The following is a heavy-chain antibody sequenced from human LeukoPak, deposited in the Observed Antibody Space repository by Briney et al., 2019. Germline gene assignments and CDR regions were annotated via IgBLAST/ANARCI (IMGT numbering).Heavy chain of an antibody. CDR1: GGSVSSDNYY. V-gene: IGHV4-61*02. CDR3: AGEHGFDSSGYYFPHH. J-gene: IGHJ5*02. D-gene: IGHD3-22*01. CDR2: VYTRGSI. Sequence: SQTLSLTCTVSGGSVSSDNYYWSWIRQPAGKGLGWIGRVYTRGSINYNPSLEGRVTISVDTSRNQFSLKLSSVTAADTAMYYCAGEHGFDSSGYYFPHHWGQGALVTVSS.